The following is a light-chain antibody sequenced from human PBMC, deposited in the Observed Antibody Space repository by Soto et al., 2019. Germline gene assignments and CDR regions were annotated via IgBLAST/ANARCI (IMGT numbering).Light chain of an antibody. CDR2: GAS. Sequence: EIVMTQSPATLSVSPGERATVSCRASQTINSNLAWYQQKPGQAPRLLIRGASTRATGVPARFSGSGSGTEFTLTISSLQSEDFAVYFCQQYHNWPPQYTFGQGTKLQI. CDR1: QTINSN. J-gene: IGKJ2*01. V-gene: IGKV3-15*01. CDR3: QQYHNWPPQYT.